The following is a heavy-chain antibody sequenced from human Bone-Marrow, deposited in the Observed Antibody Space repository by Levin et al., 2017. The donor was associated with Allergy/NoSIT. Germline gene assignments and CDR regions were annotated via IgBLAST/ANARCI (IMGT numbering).Heavy chain of an antibody. CDR1: GFTFSRYS. V-gene: IGHV3-48*02. CDR3: ARPGCSGTSYYYFFDA. D-gene: IGHD2-2*01. Sequence: GGSLRLSCAASGFTFSRYSMNWVRQAPGRGLEWVSYISRSSSTISYADSVKGRFTISRDNAKNSLYLQMNSLRDEDTAVYYCARPGCSGTSYYYFFDAWGKGTLVTVSS. J-gene: IGHJ4*02. CDR2: ISRSSSTI.